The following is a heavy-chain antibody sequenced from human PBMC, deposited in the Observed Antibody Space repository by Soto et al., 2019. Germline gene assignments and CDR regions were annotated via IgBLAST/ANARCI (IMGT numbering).Heavy chain of an antibody. CDR3: AKGDVWDYGDYSHTATQGTTLMDV. Sequence: GGSLRLSCAASGFTFSSYGMHWVRQAPGKGLEWVAVISYDGSNKYYADSVKGRFTISRDNSKNTLYLQMNSLRAEDTAVYYCAKGDVWDYGDYSHTATQGTTLMDVWGKGTTVTVSS. D-gene: IGHD4-17*01. J-gene: IGHJ6*03. V-gene: IGHV3-30*18. CDR1: GFTFSSYG. CDR2: ISYDGSNK.